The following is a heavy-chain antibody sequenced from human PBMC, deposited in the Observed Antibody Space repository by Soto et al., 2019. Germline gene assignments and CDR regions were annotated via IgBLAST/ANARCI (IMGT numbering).Heavy chain of an antibody. Sequence: EVQLLESGGGLVQPGGSLRLSCAASGFTFSSYGMIWVRQAPGKGLEWVSGISGSGGRTYYAESMEGRFTISRDNSKNTLYLQMKSLRAEDTAIYYCAKDRGEGAVAVPYYFDYWGQGTLVTVSS. V-gene: IGHV3-23*01. D-gene: IGHD6-19*01. CDR3: AKDRGEGAVAVPYYFDY. CDR1: GFTFSSYG. CDR2: ISGSGGRT. J-gene: IGHJ4*02.